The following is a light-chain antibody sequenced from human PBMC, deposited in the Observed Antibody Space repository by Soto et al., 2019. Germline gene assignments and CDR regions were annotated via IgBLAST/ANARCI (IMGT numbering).Light chain of an antibody. V-gene: IGLV2-23*02. Sequence: QSALTQPASVSGSPGQSITISCTGTSSDVGNDNFVSWYQQHPGKAPKLMIFEVNKRPSGVSNRFSGSKSGNTASLTISGLKVEDEADYYCCSSGGSPTYVFGTGTKVTVL. CDR1: SSDVGNDNF. CDR3: CSSGGSPTYV. CDR2: EVN. J-gene: IGLJ1*01.